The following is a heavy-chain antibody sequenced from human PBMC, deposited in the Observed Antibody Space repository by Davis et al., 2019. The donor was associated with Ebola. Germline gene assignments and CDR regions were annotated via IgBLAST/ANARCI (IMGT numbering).Heavy chain of an antibody. CDR1: GYSFTSYW. D-gene: IGHD3-3*02. Sequence: GESLKISCQGSGYSFTSYWISWVRQMPGKGLEWMGRIDPSDSYTNYSPSFQGQVTISADESFSTAYLQWSSLKASDTAMYYCARGTSLARNFDYWGQGTLVTVSS. CDR3: ARGTSLARNFDY. J-gene: IGHJ4*02. CDR2: IDPSDSYT. V-gene: IGHV5-10-1*04.